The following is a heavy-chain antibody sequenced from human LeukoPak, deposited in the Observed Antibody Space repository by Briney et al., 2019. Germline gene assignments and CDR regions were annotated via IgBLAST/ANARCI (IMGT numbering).Heavy chain of an antibody. J-gene: IGHJ5*02. CDR2: IKKDVTEK. V-gene: IGHV3-7*02. D-gene: IGHD3-10*01. Sequence: GGSLRLSCAASGFTFSDYWMSWGRQAPGKGLERVANIKKDVTEKTYVDSVEGRFPISRDNTKNSLYLQMSSLTAEDTAVFYCARYYHGSGTSFDPWGQGTLVTVSS. CDR3: ARYYHGSGTSFDP. CDR1: GFTFSDYW.